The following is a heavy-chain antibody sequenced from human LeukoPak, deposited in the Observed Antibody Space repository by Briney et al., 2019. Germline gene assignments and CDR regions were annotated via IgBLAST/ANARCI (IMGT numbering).Heavy chain of an antibody. J-gene: IGHJ3*02. Sequence: ASVKVSCKASGYTFTSYYMHWVRQAPGQGLEWMGIINPSGGSTSYAQKFQGRVTMTRDMSTSTVYMELSSLRSEDTAVYYRARGLTGDAFDIWGQGTMVTVSS. CDR3: ARGLTGDAFDI. CDR2: INPSGGST. V-gene: IGHV1-46*01. D-gene: IGHD3-9*01. CDR1: GYTFTSYY.